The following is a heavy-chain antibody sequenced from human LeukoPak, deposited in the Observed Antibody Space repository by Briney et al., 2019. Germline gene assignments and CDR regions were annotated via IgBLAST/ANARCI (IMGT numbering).Heavy chain of an antibody. J-gene: IGHJ4*02. D-gene: IGHD2-15*01. CDR1: GYNFTNYW. CDR3: ARGEMRYCSGGYCYDY. V-gene: IGHV5-51*01. CDR2: IYPGDSDT. Sequence: GESLKISCKGSGYNFTNYWIGWVRPTPGKGLEWMGIIYPGDSDTRYSPSFQGQVTISADKSISTAYLQWSSLKASDTAMYYCARGEMRYCSGGYCYDYCGQGTLVTVSS.